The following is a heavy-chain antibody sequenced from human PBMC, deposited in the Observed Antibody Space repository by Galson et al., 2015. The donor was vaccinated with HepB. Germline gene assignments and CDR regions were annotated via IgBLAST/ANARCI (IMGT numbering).Heavy chain of an antibody. Sequence: SVKVSCKASGYTFTSYDINWVRQATGQGLEWMGWMNPNSGNTGYAQKFQGRVTMTRDTSISTIYMELSSLRFEDTALYYCARGPAYASGNNYYFDYWGRGTLVTVSS. CDR1: GYTFTSYD. CDR3: ARGPAYASGNNYYFDY. V-gene: IGHV1-8*02. CDR2: MNPNSGNT. J-gene: IGHJ4*02. D-gene: IGHD3-10*01.